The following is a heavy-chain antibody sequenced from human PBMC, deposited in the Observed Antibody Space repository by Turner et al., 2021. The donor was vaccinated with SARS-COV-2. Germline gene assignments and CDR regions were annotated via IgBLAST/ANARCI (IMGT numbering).Heavy chain of an antibody. CDR3: ARGPVYGDYDSSYDYYGMDV. J-gene: IGHJ6*02. CDR1: GFSFSSYA. V-gene: IGHV3-30-3*01. CDR2: ISYDGSNK. D-gene: IGHD4-17*01. Sequence: QVQLVESGGGVVQPGRSLRLPCAASGFSFSSYAMHWCRQAPGKGLEWVAVISYDGSNKYYADSVKGRFTISRDNSKNTLYLQMNSLRAEDTAVYYCARGPVYGDYDSSYDYYGMDVWGQGTTVTVSS.